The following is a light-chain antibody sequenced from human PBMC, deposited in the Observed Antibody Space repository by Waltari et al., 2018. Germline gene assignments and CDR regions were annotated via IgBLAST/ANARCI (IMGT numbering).Light chain of an antibody. CDR1: SHRHYY. CDR3: TSRDISGDVV. Sequence: SSELTQDPAVSVALVQTVRITCQGDSHRHYYGSWDRQKPGQAPELVIYGKNNRPSGVPDRFSASSSGNTASLTITGAQAEDEADYYCTSRDISGDVVFGGGTKLTVL. CDR2: GKN. V-gene: IGLV3-19*01. J-gene: IGLJ3*02.